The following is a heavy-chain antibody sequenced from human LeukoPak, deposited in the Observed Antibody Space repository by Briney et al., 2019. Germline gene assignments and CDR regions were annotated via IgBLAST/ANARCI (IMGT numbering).Heavy chain of an antibody. CDR3: ARLVDTAMVTRADY. J-gene: IGHJ4*02. CDR2: IYYSGST. D-gene: IGHD5-18*01. V-gene: IGHV4-59*12. CDR1: GGSISSYY. Sequence: SETLSLTCTVSGGSISSYYWSWIRQPPGKGLEWIGYIYYSGSTNYNPSLKSRVTISVDTSKNQFSLKLSSVTAADTAVYYCARLVDTAMVTRADYWGQGTLVTVSS.